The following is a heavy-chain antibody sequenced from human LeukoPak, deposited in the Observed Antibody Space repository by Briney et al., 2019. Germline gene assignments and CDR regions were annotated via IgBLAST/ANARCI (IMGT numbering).Heavy chain of an antibody. V-gene: IGHV3-23*01. Sequence: GGSLRLSCAASGFTFSNYAMTWVRQAPGKGLEWVSAISGSGGSTYYADSVKGRFTISRDNSKNTLYLQMNSLRAEDTAVYYCAKGTGLLRRGYFDYWGQGTLVTVSS. CDR3: AKGTGLLRRGYFDY. CDR1: GFTFSNYA. J-gene: IGHJ4*02. D-gene: IGHD3-22*01. CDR2: ISGSGGST.